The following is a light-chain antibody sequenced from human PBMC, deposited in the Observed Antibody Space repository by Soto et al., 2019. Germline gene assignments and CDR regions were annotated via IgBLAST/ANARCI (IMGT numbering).Light chain of an antibody. CDR1: QSVGNT. CDR2: EAS. J-gene: IGKJ4*01. V-gene: IGKV3-11*01. CDR3: QQHAHWRLT. Sequence: ETVLTQSPATLSLSPGERATLSCMASQSVGNTLAWYQQKPGQAPGLLRYEASTRATDIPARVSSSGSGTDFTLTISSLEPEYFAVYCCQQHAHWRLTFGGGTKGEIK.